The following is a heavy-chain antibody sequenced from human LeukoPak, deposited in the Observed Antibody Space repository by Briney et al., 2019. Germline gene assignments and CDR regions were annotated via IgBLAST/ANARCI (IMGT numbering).Heavy chain of an antibody. CDR3: ARDRVSWYEGPYFDY. CDR1: GFTFSSYS. V-gene: IGHV3-21*01. D-gene: IGHD6-13*01. Sequence: KPGGSLRLSCAASGFTFSSYSMNWVRQAPGKGLEWVSSISGSSSYIYYADSVKGRFTISRDNAKKSLYLQMISLRAEDTAVYYCARDRVSWYEGPYFDYWGQGTLVTVSS. J-gene: IGHJ4*02. CDR2: ISGSSSYI.